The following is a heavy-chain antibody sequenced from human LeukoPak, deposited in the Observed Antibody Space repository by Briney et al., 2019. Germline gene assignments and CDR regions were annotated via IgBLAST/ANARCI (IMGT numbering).Heavy chain of an antibody. V-gene: IGHV4-30-4*01. J-gene: IGHJ3*02. Sequence: SETLSLTCTVSGGSISSGDYPWSWIRQPPGKGLEWIGYIYYSGSTYYNPSLKSRVTISVDTSKNQFSLKLSSVTAADTAVYYCARQVVIDAFDIWGQGTMVTVSS. CDR3: ARQVVIDAFDI. D-gene: IGHD2-15*01. CDR1: GGSISSGDYP. CDR2: IYYSGST.